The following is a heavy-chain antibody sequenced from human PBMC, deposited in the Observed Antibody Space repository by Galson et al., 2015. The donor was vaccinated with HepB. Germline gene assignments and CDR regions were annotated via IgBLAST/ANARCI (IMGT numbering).Heavy chain of an antibody. CDR3: AMVQGSQNAFDI. D-gene: IGHD3-10*01. J-gene: IGHJ3*02. V-gene: IGHV1-2*02. CDR2: INPNSGGT. Sequence: SVKVSCKASGYTFTGYYMHWVRQAPGQGLEWMGWINPNSGGTNYAQKFQGRVTMTRDTSISTAYMELSRLRSDDTAVYYCAMVQGSQNAFDIWGQGTMVTVSS. CDR1: GYTFTGYY.